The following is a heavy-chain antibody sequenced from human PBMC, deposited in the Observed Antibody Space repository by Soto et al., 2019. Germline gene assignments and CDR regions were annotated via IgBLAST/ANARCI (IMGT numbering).Heavy chain of an antibody. Sequence: PGGSLRLSCAASGFTFSSYAMSWVRQAPGKGLEWVSAISGSGGSTYYADSVKGRFTISRDNSKNTLYLQMNSLRAEDTAVYYCAKAPYYYDSSGLGNEDYWGQGTLVTVSS. D-gene: IGHD3-22*01. CDR1: GFTFSSYA. J-gene: IGHJ4*02. V-gene: IGHV3-23*01. CDR3: AKAPYYYDSSGLGNEDY. CDR2: ISGSGGST.